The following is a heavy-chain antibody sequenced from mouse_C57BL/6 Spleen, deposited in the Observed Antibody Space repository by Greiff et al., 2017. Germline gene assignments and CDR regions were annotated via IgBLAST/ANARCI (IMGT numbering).Heavy chain of an antibody. D-gene: IGHD3-3*01. V-gene: IGHV3-6*01. J-gene: IGHJ2*01. CDR2: ISYDGSN. CDR1: GYSITSGYY. CDR3: AREGLGGYFDY. Sequence: EVKVEESGPGLVKPSQSLSLTCSVTGYSITSGYYWNWIRQFPGNKLEWMGYISYDGSNNYNPSLKNRISITRDTSKNQFFLKLNSVTTEDTATYYCAREGLGGYFDYWGQGTTLTVSS.